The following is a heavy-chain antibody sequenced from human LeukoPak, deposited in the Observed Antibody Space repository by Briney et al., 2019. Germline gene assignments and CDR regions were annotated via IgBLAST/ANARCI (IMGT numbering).Heavy chain of an antibody. Sequence: GESLKISCKGSGYSFTSYWIGWVRQMPGKGLEWMGIIYPGDSDTRYSPSCQGQVTISADKSNSTAYLQWSSLKASDTAMYYCARLPVRGVITYNWFDPWGQGTLVTVSS. CDR1: GYSFTSYW. J-gene: IGHJ5*02. V-gene: IGHV5-51*01. CDR2: IYPGDSDT. D-gene: IGHD3-10*01. CDR3: ARLPVRGVITYNWFDP.